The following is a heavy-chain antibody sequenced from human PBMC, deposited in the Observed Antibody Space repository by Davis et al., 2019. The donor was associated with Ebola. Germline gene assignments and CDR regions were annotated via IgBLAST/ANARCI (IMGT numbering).Heavy chain of an antibody. V-gene: IGHV1-2*04. CDR1: GYTFTGYY. Sequence: AASVKVSCKASGYTFTGYYMHWVRQAPGQGLEWMGWINPNSGGTNYAQKFQGWVTMTRDTSISTAYMELSRLRSDDTAVYYCARQMGYCSSTSCYAGSGYYYGMDVWGQGTTVTVSS. D-gene: IGHD2-2*01. CDR3: ARQMGYCSSTSCYAGSGYYYGMDV. CDR2: INPNSGGT. J-gene: IGHJ6*02.